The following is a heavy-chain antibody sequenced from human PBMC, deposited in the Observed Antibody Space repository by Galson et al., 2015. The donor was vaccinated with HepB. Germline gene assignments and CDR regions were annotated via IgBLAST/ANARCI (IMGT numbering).Heavy chain of an antibody. CDR2: ISHSTLYT. J-gene: IGHJ6*02. Sequence: SLRLSCAASGFTFSDYYMSWIRQAPGKGLEWVSYISHSTLYTNYADSVKGRITISRDNARNSLYLQMNSLRAEDTAVYYCAKVGSSNSWYGYFYGMDVWGQGTTVTVSS. D-gene: IGHD6-13*01. CDR1: GFTFSDYY. V-gene: IGHV3-11*05. CDR3: AKVGSSNSWYGYFYGMDV.